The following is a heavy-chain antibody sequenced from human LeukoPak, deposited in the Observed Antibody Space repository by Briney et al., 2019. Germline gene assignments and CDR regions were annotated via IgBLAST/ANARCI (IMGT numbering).Heavy chain of an antibody. CDR2: ISNNRRDST. CDR1: GFTFSSYS. CDR3: VRVWRLDAFDI. V-gene: IGHV3-64D*09. D-gene: IGHD2-21*01. J-gene: IGHJ3*02. Sequence: GGSLRLSCAASGFTFSSYSMNWVRQAPGKGLEYVSGISNNRRDSTFYADSVKGRFTISRDNSKNTVFLQMNSLSLDDTAVYYCVRVWRLDAFDIWGQGTLVTVSS.